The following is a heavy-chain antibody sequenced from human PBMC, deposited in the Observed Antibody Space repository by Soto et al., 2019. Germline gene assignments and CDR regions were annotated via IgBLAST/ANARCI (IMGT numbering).Heavy chain of an antibody. V-gene: IGHV3-33*01. J-gene: IGHJ4*02. CDR1: GFTFSSYG. CDR3: ARDLNYYDSSGYYTTFDH. Sequence: QVQLVESGGGVVQPGRSLRLSCAASGFTFSSYGMHWVRQAPGKGLEWVAVIWYDGSNKYYADSVKGRFTISRDNSKNTLYLQMNSLRAEDTAVYYCARDLNYYDSSGYYTTFDHWGQGTLVTVSS. CDR2: IWYDGSNK. D-gene: IGHD3-22*01.